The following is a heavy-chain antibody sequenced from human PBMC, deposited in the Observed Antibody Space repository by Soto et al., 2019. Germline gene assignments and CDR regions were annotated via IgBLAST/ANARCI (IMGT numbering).Heavy chain of an antibody. J-gene: IGHJ4*02. V-gene: IGHV4-59*08. CDR2: IYYSGST. CDR3: ARRYGSAIDY. CDR1: GGSISSYY. Sequence: QVQLQESGPGLVKPSETLSLTCTVSGGSISSYYWSWIRQPPGKGLEWIGDIYYSGSTNYNPSLKSRVTISVDTSKNQSSLKLSSVTAADTAVDYCARRYGSAIDYWGQGTLVTVSS. D-gene: IGHD1-26*01.